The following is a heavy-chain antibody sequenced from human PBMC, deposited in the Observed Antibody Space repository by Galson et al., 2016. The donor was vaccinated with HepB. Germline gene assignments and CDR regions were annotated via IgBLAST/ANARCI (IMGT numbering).Heavy chain of an antibody. CDR2: IYPGDSDT. V-gene: IGHV5-51*01. Sequence: QSGAEVKEAGDSLRISCETFGYSFTSLWIAWVRQRPGKGLEWMGTIYPGDSDTKYSPSFRGQVIISADKSTSTLYLQWNSLRASDTAVYYCARRGPDGGSDFGGQGTQVSVSS. CDR3: ARRGPDGGSDF. CDR1: GYSFTSLW. D-gene: IGHD4-23*01. J-gene: IGHJ4*02.